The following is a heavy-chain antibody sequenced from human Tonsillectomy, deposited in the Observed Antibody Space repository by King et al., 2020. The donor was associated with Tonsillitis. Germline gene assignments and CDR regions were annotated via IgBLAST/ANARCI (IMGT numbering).Heavy chain of an antibody. V-gene: IGHV1-46*03. CDR2: INPSGGRA. J-gene: IGHJ4*02. CDR1: GYTFTSYY. CDR3: ARDLVMVTNTRGFDY. D-gene: IGHD2-21*02. Sequence: VQLVESGAEVKKPGASVKISCTASGYTFTSYYFHWVRLAPGQGLEWMGLINPSGGRATYAQQFQGRVTMTRDTSTSTVYMELPSLRFEDTAVYYCARDLVMVTNTRGFDYWGQGTLVTVSS.